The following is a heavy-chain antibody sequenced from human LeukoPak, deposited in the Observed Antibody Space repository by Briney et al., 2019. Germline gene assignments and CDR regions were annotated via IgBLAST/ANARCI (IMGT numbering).Heavy chain of an antibody. Sequence: GGSLRLSCAASGFTFSSYAMSWVRQAPGKGLEWVSGISWNSGSIGYADSVKGRFTISRDNAKNSLYLQMNSLRTEDTALYYCAKELIPIAVAGTPFYYYMDVWGKGTTVTISS. V-gene: IGHV3-9*01. J-gene: IGHJ6*03. CDR1: GFTFSSYA. CDR3: AKELIPIAVAGTPFYYYMDV. CDR2: ISWNSGSI. D-gene: IGHD6-19*01.